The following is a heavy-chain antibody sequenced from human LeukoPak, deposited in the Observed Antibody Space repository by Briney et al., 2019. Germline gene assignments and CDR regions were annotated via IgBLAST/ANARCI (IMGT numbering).Heavy chain of an antibody. J-gene: IGHJ4*02. V-gene: IGHV3-15*01. CDR1: GFAFSNAW. D-gene: IGHD3-10*01. CDR3: TRGGWFGELGDFDY. CDR2: IKSKTDGGTT. Sequence: KPGGSLRLSCAASGFAFSNAWMSWVRQAPGKGLEWVGRIKSKTDGGTTDYAAPVKGRFTVSRDDSKSIAYLQMNSLKTEDTAVYYCTRGGWFGELGDFDYWGQGTLVTVSS.